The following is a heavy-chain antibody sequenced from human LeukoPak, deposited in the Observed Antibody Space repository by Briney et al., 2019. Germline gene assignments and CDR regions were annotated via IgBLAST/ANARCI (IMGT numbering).Heavy chain of an antibody. CDR3: ARRLEMATIDY. V-gene: IGHV4-39*01. CDR2: IYYSGST. CDR1: GGSVSSSSYY. J-gene: IGHJ4*02. Sequence: PSETLTLTCTVSGGSVSSSSYYWGWIRQPPGKGLEWIGSIYYSGSTYYNPSLKSRVTISVDTSKNQFSLKLSSVTAADTAVYYCARRLEMATIDYWGQGTLVTVSS. D-gene: IGHD5-24*01.